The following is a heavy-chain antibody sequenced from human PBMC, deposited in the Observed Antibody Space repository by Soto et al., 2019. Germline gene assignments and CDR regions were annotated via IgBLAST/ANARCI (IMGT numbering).Heavy chain of an antibody. D-gene: IGHD3-22*01. Sequence: EVQLLESGGGLAQPGGSLRLSCAASGFTFNSYAMTWVRQAPGKGLEWVSAISGSGDSTYYADSVKGRFTITRDNSKNTLYLQMNRLRAEDPAVYYCAKAGDSSGYSPRGDGFDHWGQGTLVTVSS. V-gene: IGHV3-23*01. CDR2: ISGSGDST. J-gene: IGHJ5*02. CDR3: AKAGDSSGYSPRGDGFDH. CDR1: GFTFNSYA.